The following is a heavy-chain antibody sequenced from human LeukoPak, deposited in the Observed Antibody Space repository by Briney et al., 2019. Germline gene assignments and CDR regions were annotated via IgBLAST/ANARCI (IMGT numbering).Heavy chain of an antibody. CDR3: ARKGGGQLVNTRRWFDP. CDR1: GGSYSDYY. Sequence: SETLSLTCGVYGGSYSDYYWSWIRQPPGKGLEWSGEINHSGITNYNPSLKIRVTISLDTSKNQFSLKLSSVTAADTAVYYCARKGGGQLVNTRRWFDPWGQGTLVTVSS. CDR2: INHSGIT. D-gene: IGHD6-6*01. J-gene: IGHJ5*02. V-gene: IGHV4-34*01.